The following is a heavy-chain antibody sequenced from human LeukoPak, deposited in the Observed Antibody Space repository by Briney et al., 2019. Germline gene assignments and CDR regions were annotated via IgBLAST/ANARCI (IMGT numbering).Heavy chain of an antibody. V-gene: IGHV1-18*01. CDR3: ARDKFAYYYGSGSYWFDP. Sequence: ASVKVSCKTSGYTFTSYGISWVRQAPGQGLEWMGWISGYNGNTDYAQNLQGRVTMTTDTSTSTANMELRSLRSDDTAVYYCARDKFAYYYGSGSYWFDPWGQGTLVTVSS. J-gene: IGHJ5*02. CDR2: ISGYNGNT. CDR1: GYTFTSYG. D-gene: IGHD3-10*01.